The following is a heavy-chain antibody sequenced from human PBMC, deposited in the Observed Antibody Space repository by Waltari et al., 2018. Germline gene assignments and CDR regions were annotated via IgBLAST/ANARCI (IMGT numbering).Heavy chain of an antibody. CDR2: IYSGGST. CDR3: ARGLRAAAGTVVDY. CDR1: GFTVSSNY. Sequence: EVQLVESGGGLIQPGGSLRLSCAASGFTVSSNYMSWVRQAPGKGVEWVSVIYSGGSTYYADSVKGRFTISRDNSKNTLYLQMNSLRAEDTAVYYCARGLRAAAGTVVDYWGQGTLVTVSS. V-gene: IGHV3-53*01. J-gene: IGHJ4*02. D-gene: IGHD6-13*01.